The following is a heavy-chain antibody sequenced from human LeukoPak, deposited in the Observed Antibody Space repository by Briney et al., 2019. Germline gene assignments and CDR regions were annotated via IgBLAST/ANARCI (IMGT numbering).Heavy chain of an antibody. V-gene: IGHV1-69*04. D-gene: IGHD3-10*01. CDR3: ARRITIVRGAHWFDP. CDR2: IIPILGIA. Sequence: GASVKVSCKASGGTFSSYAISWVRQAPGQGLEWMGRIIPILGIANYAQKFQGRVTITADKSTSTAYMELSSLRSEDTAVYYCARRITIVRGAHWFDPWGQGTLVTVSS. J-gene: IGHJ5*02. CDR1: GGTFSSYA.